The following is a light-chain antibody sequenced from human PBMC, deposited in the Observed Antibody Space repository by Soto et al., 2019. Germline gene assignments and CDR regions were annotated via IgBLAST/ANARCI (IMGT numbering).Light chain of an antibody. CDR3: SSYTSSNRGV. J-gene: IGLJ2*01. V-gene: IGLV2-14*01. CDR2: DVS. CDR1: SSDVGGYNY. Sequence: QSALTQPASVSASPGQSITISCTGTSSDVGGYNYVSWYQQHPGKAPKLMIYDVSNRPSGVSKRVSGSKSGNTAFLTISGLQAEDEADYYCSSYTSSNRGVVGGGTKLTVL.